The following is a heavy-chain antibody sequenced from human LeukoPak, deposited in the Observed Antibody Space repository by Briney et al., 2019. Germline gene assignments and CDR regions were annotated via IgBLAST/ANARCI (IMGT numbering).Heavy chain of an antibody. CDR2: ISSSSSYI. CDR3: AKDTVVVVAATVGWFDP. V-gene: IGHV3-21*04. CDR1: GFTFSSYS. J-gene: IGHJ5*02. D-gene: IGHD2-15*01. Sequence: PGGSLRLSCAASGFTFSSYSMNWVRQAPGKGLEWVSSISSSSSYIYYADSVKGRFTISRDNAKNSLYLQMNSLRAEDTAVYYCAKDTVVVVAATVGWFDPWGQGTLVTVSS.